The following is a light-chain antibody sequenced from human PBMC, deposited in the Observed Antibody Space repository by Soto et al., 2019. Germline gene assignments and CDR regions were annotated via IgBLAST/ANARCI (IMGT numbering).Light chain of an antibody. CDR1: SSNLGNDY. V-gene: IGLV1-51*01. CDR2: DIN. J-gene: IGLJ2*01. Sequence: QSVLTQPPSVSAAPGQTVTISCSGSSSNLGNDYVSWYQQLPGTAPKLLIYDINKRPSGIPDRFSGSKSGTSATLGITGLQTGYEADYYCTAWDTSLTAVLFGGGTKLTLL. CDR3: TAWDTSLTAVL.